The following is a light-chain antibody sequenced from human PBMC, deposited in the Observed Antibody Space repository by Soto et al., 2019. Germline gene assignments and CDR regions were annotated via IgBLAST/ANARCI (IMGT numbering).Light chain of an antibody. Sequence: DIVMTQSPLSLPVTPGEPASISCRSSQSLLQINGYNYLDWYLQKPGQSPQLLIYLGSNRASGVPDRFSGSGSGTDFTLKISRVEAEDVGLYYCIQALQTPLTFAGGTKVEIK. CDR3: IQALQTPLT. V-gene: IGKV2-28*01. CDR1: QSLLQINGYNY. J-gene: IGKJ4*01. CDR2: LGS.